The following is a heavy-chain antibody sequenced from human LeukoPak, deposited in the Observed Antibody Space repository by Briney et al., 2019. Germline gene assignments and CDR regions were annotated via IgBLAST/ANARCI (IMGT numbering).Heavy chain of an antibody. J-gene: IGHJ4*02. CDR1: GFIFSIYD. CDR3: ARGPIAAAGDY. Sequence: PGGSLRLSCAASGFIFSIYDLSWVRLAPAKGLECVSGISRGVGNTWYADSVKGRFTISRDNSKNTLYLQMNSLRAEDTAVYYCARGPIAAAGDYWGQGTLVTVSS. D-gene: IGHD6-13*01. V-gene: IGHV3-23*01. CDR2: ISRGVGNT.